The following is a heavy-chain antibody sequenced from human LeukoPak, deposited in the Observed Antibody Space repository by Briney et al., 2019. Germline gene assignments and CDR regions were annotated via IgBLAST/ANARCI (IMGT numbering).Heavy chain of an antibody. Sequence: GGSLRLSCSASGFTFSSYAMHWVRQAPGKGLEYVSAISSNGGSTYYADSVKGGFTISRDNSKNTLYLQMSSLRAEDTAVYYCVKDRKYCSGGSCYSPYAEYFQHWGQGTLVTVSS. CDR2: ISSNGGST. J-gene: IGHJ1*01. D-gene: IGHD2-15*01. CDR1: GFTFSSYA. CDR3: VKDRKYCSGGSCYSPYAEYFQH. V-gene: IGHV3-64D*06.